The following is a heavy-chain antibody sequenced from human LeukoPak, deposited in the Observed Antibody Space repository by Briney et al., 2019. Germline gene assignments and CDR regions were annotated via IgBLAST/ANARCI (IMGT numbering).Heavy chain of an antibody. CDR2: IYYSGST. D-gene: IGHD3-22*01. CDR1: GGSISSGDYY. V-gene: IGHV4-30-4*01. J-gene: IGHJ4*02. Sequence: SETLSLTCTVSGGSISSGDYYWSWIRQPPGKGLEWIGYIYYSGSTYYNPSLKSRVTISVDTSKNQFSLKLSSVTAADTAVYYCAGVPYDSSGYYSDYWGQGTLVTVSS. CDR3: AGVPYDSSGYYSDY.